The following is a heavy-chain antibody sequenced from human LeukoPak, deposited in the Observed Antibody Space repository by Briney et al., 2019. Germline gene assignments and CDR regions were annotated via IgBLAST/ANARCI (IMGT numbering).Heavy chain of an antibody. CDR1: GGSVINTNW. CDR2: IKQDGSEK. CDR3: ASTQTFDY. Sequence: TSETLSLTCGVSGGSVINTNWWTWVRQAPGKGLEWVANIKQDGSEKYYADSVKGRFTISRDNAKSSLYLQLNSLRVEDTAVYHCASTQTFDYWGQGTLVTVPS. J-gene: IGHJ4*02. V-gene: IGHV3-7*05.